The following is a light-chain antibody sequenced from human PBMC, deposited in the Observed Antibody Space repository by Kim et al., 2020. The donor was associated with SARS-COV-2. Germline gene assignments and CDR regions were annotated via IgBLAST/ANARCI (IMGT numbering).Light chain of an antibody. Sequence: SVSPGQKASMPGSGHKVGDKHAYGYQQKPGQSPVLVIYQDIKRPSGIPERFSGSNSGNTVTLTISGTQSMDEADYYCQAWDSSTAVFGGGTQLTVL. V-gene: IGLV3-1*01. CDR2: QDI. CDR1: KVGDKH. CDR3: QAWDSSTAV. J-gene: IGLJ3*02.